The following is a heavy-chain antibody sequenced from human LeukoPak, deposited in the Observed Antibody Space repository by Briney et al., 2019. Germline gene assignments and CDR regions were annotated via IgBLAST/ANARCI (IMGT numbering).Heavy chain of an antibody. D-gene: IGHD3-3*01. Sequence: GGSLRLSCVASGITFSSYGMHWVRQVPGKGLEWVAFIQGDGTSQYYVDSVKVRFFISRDNSKNTLYLQMNSLRAEDTAVYYCAAPNDFWNGYDYYMDVWGKGTTVSVSS. V-gene: IGHV3-30*02. J-gene: IGHJ6*03. CDR2: IQGDGTSQ. CDR3: AAPNDFWNGYDYYMDV. CDR1: GITFSSYG.